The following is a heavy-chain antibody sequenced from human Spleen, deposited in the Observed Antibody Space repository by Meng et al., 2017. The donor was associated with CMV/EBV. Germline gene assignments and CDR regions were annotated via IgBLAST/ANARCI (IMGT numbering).Heavy chain of an antibody. CDR2: ISSSRSCM. D-gene: IGHD6-6*01. CDR3: AREGSSSYYFDY. Sequence: GESLKISCAASGFTLSSDNRNWGRQAPGKGLEWVSSISSSRSCMDYADSVKGRFTISRDNAKNPLYLQMNSLGAEDTAIYYCAREGSSSYYFDYWGQGTLVTVSS. CDR1: GFTLSSDN. V-gene: IGHV3-21*01. J-gene: IGHJ4*02.